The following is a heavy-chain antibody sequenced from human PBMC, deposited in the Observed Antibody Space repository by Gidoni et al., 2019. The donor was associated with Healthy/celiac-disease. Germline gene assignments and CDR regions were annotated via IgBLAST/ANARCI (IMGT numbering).Heavy chain of an antibody. CDR3: AKDPTGDWYFDL. Sequence: QVQLVESGGGVVKPGRSLRLSCAASGFTFSSCGRHWVRQAPGKGLEWVAVISYDGSNKYYADSVKGRFTISRDNSKNTLYLQMNSLRAEDTAVYYCAKDPTGDWYFDLWGRGTLVTVSS. CDR1: GFTFSSCG. J-gene: IGHJ2*01. CDR2: ISYDGSNK. V-gene: IGHV3-30*18.